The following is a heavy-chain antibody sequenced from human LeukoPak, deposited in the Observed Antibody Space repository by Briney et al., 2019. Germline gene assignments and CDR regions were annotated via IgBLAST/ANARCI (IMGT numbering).Heavy chain of an antibody. CDR3: ARVLFRGSSRFDY. D-gene: IGHD1-26*01. J-gene: IGHJ4*02. CDR1: GYTFTDNY. CDR2: INPNSGAT. Sequence: ASVKVSCKAPGYTFTDNYIHWVRQAPGQGLEWMGRINPNSGATNYAQNFLGRVTMARDTSIRTAYMELNSLTSDDTAVYYCARVLFRGSSRFDYWGQGTLVIVSS. V-gene: IGHV1-2*06.